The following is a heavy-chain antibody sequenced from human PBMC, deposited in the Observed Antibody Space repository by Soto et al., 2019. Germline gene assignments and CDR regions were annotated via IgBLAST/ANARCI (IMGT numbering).Heavy chain of an antibody. CDR2: ITSKTDGGTI. CDR1: GFTFSNAW. V-gene: IGHV3-15*07. D-gene: IGHD1-1*01. J-gene: IGHJ4*02. CDR3: TARTSGTTH. Sequence: EVQLVESGGGLVKPGGSLRLSCAASGFTFSNAWMNWVRQAPGKGLEWVGRITSKTDGGTIDYGAPVKGRFTISRDDSKNTLYVQMNSLKIEDTAVYYCTARTSGTTHWGQGTLVTVSS.